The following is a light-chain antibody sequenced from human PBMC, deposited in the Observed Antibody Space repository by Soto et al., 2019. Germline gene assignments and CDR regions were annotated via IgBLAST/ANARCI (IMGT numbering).Light chain of an antibody. CDR1: QSVSSNY. V-gene: IGKV3-20*01. Sequence: EIVLTQSPGTLSLSPGERATLSCRASQSVSSNYLAWYQQKPGQAPRLLIDGASNRATGLPARFSGSGSGTDFTLTISRLEPEDFAVYYCQQYGGSPWTFGQGTKVEIK. CDR3: QQYGGSPWT. CDR2: GAS. J-gene: IGKJ1*01.